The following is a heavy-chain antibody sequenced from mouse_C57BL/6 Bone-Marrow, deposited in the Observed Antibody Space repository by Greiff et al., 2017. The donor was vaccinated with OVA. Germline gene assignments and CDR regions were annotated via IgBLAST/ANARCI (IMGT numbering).Heavy chain of an antibody. CDR1: GYPFTDYE. Sequence: QVQLQQSGAELVRPGASVTLSCKASGYPFTDYEMHWVKQTPVHGLEWIGAIDPETGGSAYNQKFKGKAILTADKSSSTAYMELRSLTSEDSAVYYCTRGYSNCNAMDYWGQGTSVTVSS. D-gene: IGHD2-5*01. CDR2: IDPETGGS. CDR3: TRGYSNCNAMDY. V-gene: IGHV1-15*01. J-gene: IGHJ4*01.